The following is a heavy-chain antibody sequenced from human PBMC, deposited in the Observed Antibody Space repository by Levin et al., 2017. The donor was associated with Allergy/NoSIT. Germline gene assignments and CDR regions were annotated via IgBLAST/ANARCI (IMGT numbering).Heavy chain of an antibody. D-gene: IGHD3-16*01. CDR1: GFNFRGYW. J-gene: IGHJ5*01. CDR3: AKDGIPTTKPYGGNWLAS. Sequence: GGSLRLSCEDSGFNFRGYWMTWVRQAPGKGLEWVANIYHDGSEKYYVDSVKGRFTISRDNAKNSLYMQMNSLRAEDTALYYCAKDGIPTTKPYGGNWLASRGQGTLVTVSS. CDR2: IYHDGSEK. V-gene: IGHV3-7*03.